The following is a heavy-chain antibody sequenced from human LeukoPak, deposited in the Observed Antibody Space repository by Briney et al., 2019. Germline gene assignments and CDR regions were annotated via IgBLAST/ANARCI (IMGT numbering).Heavy chain of an antibody. Sequence: GGSLRLSCAASGFTFDDYGMSWVRQAPGKGLEWVSGINWNGGSTGYADSVKGRFTISRDNAKNSLYLQMDSLRAEDTALYYCARVGIWRYFDWLYTNIDYWGQGTLVTVSS. CDR2: INWNGGST. J-gene: IGHJ4*02. CDR3: ARVGIWRYFDWLYTNIDY. D-gene: IGHD3-9*01. V-gene: IGHV3-20*04. CDR1: GFTFDDYG.